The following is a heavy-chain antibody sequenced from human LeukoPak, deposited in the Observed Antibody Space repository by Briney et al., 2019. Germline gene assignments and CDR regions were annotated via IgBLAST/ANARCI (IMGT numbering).Heavy chain of an antibody. V-gene: IGHV4-39*07. J-gene: IGHJ4*02. CDR2: IYYSGST. CDR3: ARGRLKLRFFDY. D-gene: IGHD5-18*01. Sequence: SETLSLTCTVSGGSISSSSYYWGWIRQPPGKGLEWIGSIYYSGSTYYNPSLKSRVTISVDTSKNQFSLKLSSVTAADTAVYYCARGRLKLRFFDYWGQGTLVTVSS. CDR1: GGSISSSSYY.